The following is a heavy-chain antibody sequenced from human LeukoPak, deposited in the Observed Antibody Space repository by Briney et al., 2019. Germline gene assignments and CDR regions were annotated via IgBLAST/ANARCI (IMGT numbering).Heavy chain of an antibody. J-gene: IGHJ4*02. D-gene: IGHD2-15*01. CDR3: AREGYCSGGSCYSLYFGY. Sequence: SETLSLTCTVSGGSISSHYWNWIRQPPGKGLEWIGYIHYTGSTNYNPSLKSRVTISVDTSKNQFSLKLSSVTAADTAVYYCAREGYCSGGSCYSLYFGYWGQGTLVTVSS. V-gene: IGHV4-59*11. CDR1: GGSISSHY. CDR2: IHYTGST.